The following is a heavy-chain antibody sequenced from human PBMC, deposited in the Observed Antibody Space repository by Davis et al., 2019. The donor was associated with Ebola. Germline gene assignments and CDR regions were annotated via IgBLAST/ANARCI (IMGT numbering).Heavy chain of an antibody. J-gene: IGHJ6*02. Sequence: GESLKISCAASGFTFDDYAMHWVRQAPGKGLEWVAVISYDGSHKYYADSVKGRFTISRDNSKNTLYLQMNSLRAEDTAVYYCARESQVIAAYYYFYYGMDVWGQGTTVTVSS. CDR3: ARESQVIAAYYYFYYGMDV. V-gene: IGHV3-30*04. CDR1: GFTFDDYA. D-gene: IGHD2-21*01. CDR2: ISYDGSHK.